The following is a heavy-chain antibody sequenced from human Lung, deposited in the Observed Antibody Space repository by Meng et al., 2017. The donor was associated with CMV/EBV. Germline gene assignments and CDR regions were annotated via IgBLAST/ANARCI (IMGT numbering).Heavy chain of an antibody. CDR2: IYPGDSDT. Sequence: GXSXKISXTGSGYSFTSYWIGWLRQMHGKVQEWMGIIYPGDSDTRYSPSFQGQVTISADKSISTAYLQWSSLKASDTAMYYCARQVVPAAKANYYYYYGMDVWGQGTXVTVSS. V-gene: IGHV5-51*01. CDR1: GYSFTSYW. J-gene: IGHJ6*02. CDR3: ARQVVPAAKANYYYYYGMDV. D-gene: IGHD2-2*01.